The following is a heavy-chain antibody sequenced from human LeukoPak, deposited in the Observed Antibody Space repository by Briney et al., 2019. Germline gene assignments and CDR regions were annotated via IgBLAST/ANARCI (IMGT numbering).Heavy chain of an antibody. CDR3: AKDLGDKAAAGIFDY. J-gene: IGHJ4*02. CDR1: GFTFSSYG. Sequence: GGSLRLSCAASGFTFSSYGMHWVRQAPGKGLEWVAVISYDGSNKYYADSVKGRFTISGDNSKNTLYLQMNSLRAEDTAVYYCAKDLGDKAAAGIFDYWGQGTLVTVSS. D-gene: IGHD6-13*01. V-gene: IGHV3-30*18. CDR2: ISYDGSNK.